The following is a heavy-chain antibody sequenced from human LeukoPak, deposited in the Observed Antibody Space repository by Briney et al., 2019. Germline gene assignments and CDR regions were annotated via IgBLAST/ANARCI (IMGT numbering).Heavy chain of an antibody. CDR3: AKDTRGIAVAGNFDY. D-gene: IGHD6-19*01. Sequence: GGSLRLSCAASGFTFSSYGMHWVRQAPGKGLEWVAVMWYDGSNKYYADSVKGRFTISRDNSKNTLYLQMNSLRAEDTAVYYCAKDTRGIAVAGNFDYWGQGTLVTVSS. CDR2: MWYDGSNK. V-gene: IGHV3-33*06. CDR1: GFTFSSYG. J-gene: IGHJ4*02.